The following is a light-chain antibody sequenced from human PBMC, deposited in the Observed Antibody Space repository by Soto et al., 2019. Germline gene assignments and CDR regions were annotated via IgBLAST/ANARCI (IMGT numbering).Light chain of an antibody. CDR3: QVWDGSSDHYV. V-gene: IGLV3-21*02. J-gene: IGLJ1*01. CDR2: EDS. Sequence: SYEVTQPPSVSVAPGQTARITCGGDNIGSKSVHWYQQKPGQAPVLVVYEDSDRPSGIPERFSGSNSGNTATLTISRVEAGDEADYYCQVWDGSSDHYVFRTGTKVTVL. CDR1: NIGSKS.